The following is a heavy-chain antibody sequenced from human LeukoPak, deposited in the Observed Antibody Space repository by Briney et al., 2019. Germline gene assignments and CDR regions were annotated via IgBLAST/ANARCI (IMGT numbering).Heavy chain of an antibody. Sequence: SETLSLTCTVSGGSISSSSYFWGWIRQPPGKGLEWIGTIYYSGSTYYNPSLKSRVTVSVDTSKNQFSLKLRSVTAADTAVYYCASVDDGDYRNWFDPWGQGTLVTVSS. CDR3: ASVDDGDYRNWFDP. V-gene: IGHV4-39*01. CDR2: IYYSGST. CDR1: GGSISSSSYF. D-gene: IGHD4-17*01. J-gene: IGHJ5*02.